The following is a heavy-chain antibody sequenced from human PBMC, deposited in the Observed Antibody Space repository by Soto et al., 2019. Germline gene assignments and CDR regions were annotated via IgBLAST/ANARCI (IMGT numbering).Heavy chain of an antibody. J-gene: IGHJ4*02. CDR1: GYTLTELS. D-gene: IGHD3-10*01. Sequence: GASVKVSCKVSGYTLTELSMHWVRQAPGKGLEWMGGFDPEDGETIYAQKFQGRVTMTEDTSTDTAYMELSSLRSEDTAVYYCATGPPMVRGVIIRPYYFDYWGQGTLVTVSS. V-gene: IGHV1-24*01. CDR3: ATGPPMVRGVIIRPYYFDY. CDR2: FDPEDGET.